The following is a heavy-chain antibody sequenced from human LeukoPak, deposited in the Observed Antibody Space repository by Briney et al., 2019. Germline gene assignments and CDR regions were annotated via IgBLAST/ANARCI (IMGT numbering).Heavy chain of an antibody. CDR1: GGTFSSYA. J-gene: IGHJ6*03. V-gene: IGHV1-69*05. CDR3: ARTLADFWSGYPLYHYYMDV. D-gene: IGHD3-3*01. CDR2: IIPIFGTA. Sequence: ASVKVSCKASGGTFSSYAISWVRQAPGQGLEWMGGIIPIFGTANYAQKFQGRVTITTDESTSTAYMELSSLRSEDTAVYYCARTLADFWSGYPLYHYYMDVWGKGTTVTVSS.